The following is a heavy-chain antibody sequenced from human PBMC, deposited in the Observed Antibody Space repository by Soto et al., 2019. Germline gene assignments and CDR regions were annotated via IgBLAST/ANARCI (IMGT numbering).Heavy chain of an antibody. D-gene: IGHD3-3*01. CDR1: GFTFSSYA. J-gene: IGHJ4*02. CDR2: ISASGDNS. CDR3: ADGGEWSFNFVH. Sequence: VQLLESGGGLVQPGGSLRLSCAASGFTFSSYAMSWVRQAPGKGLEWVAGISASGDNSYYADSVKGRFTISRDNSRGTLYLQMNNLRAEDTAVYYCADGGEWSFNFVHWGQGALVTVSS. V-gene: IGHV3-23*01.